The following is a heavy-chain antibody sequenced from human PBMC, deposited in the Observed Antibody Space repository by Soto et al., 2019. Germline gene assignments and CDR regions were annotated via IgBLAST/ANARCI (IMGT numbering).Heavy chain of an antibody. CDR3: ALRSMSVVPEY. J-gene: IGHJ4*02. D-gene: IGHD3-22*01. CDR1: GDSISSYY. V-gene: IGHV4-59*01. CDR2: LYYGRSS. Sequence: QVQLQESGPGLVKPSETLSLTCAVSGDSISSYYCMWIRQPPGKALESIGYLYYGRSSNYNPSLKSRVTMSVDTSTNQCSLTLSSMTAADTAVYYCALRSMSVVPEYWGQGTLVTVSS.